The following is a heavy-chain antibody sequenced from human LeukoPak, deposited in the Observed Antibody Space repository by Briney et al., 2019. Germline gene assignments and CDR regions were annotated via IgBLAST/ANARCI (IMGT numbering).Heavy chain of an antibody. V-gene: IGHV3-53*01. CDR3: ANELRLGELSSQAFGY. Sequence: GGSLRLSCVASGFTVSSNYMSWVRQAPGKGLEWVSVIYSGGSTYYADSVKGRFTISRDNSKNALYLQMNSLRAEDTAVYYCANELRLGELSSQAFGYWGQGTLVTVSS. J-gene: IGHJ4*02. CDR2: IYSGGST. D-gene: IGHD3-16*02. CDR1: GFTVSSNY.